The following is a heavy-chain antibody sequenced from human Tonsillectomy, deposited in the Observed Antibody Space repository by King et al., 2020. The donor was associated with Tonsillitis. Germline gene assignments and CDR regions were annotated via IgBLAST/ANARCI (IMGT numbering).Heavy chain of an antibody. Sequence: VQLVESGGGLVQPGGSLRLSCAASGFTFSSYAMSWVRQAPGKGLEWVSGISGSGGNTYYADSVKGRFTISRDNSKNTLYLQMNSLRAEDTAVYYCAKDTGYDYVWGSYRRYYFDYWGQGTLVTVSS. D-gene: IGHD3-16*02. J-gene: IGHJ4*02. V-gene: IGHV3-23*04. CDR3: AKDTGYDYVWGSYRRYYFDY. CDR2: ISGSGGNT. CDR1: GFTFSSYA.